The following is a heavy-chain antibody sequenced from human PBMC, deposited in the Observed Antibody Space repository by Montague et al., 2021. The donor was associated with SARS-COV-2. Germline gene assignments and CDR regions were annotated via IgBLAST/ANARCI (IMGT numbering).Heavy chain of an antibody. D-gene: IGHD3-9*01. CDR3: AKSDILEDYFDY. CDR2: ISYDGSNK. CDR1: GFTFSSYG. Sequence: YLSLSFAASGFTFSSYGMHWVRQAPGKGLEWVAVISYDGSNKYYADSVKGRFTISRDNSKNTLYLQMNSLRAEDTAVYYCAKSDILEDYFDYWGQGTLVTVSS. J-gene: IGHJ4*02. V-gene: IGHV3-30*18.